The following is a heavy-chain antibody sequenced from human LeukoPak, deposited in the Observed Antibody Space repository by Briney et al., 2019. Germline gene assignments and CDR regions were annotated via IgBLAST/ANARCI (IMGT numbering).Heavy chain of an antibody. CDR2: IYYSGTT. V-gene: IGHV4-39*07. CDR1: GGSISSRTYY. CDR3: AKGAGGFSYYNWFDP. D-gene: IGHD5-18*01. Sequence: PSETLSLTCTVSGGSISSRTYYWGWIRQPPGKGLEWIGTIYYSGTTYYNPSLKSRVTISLDTSKNQFSLKLSSVTAADTAIYYCAKGAGGFSYYNWFDPWGQGTLVTVSS. J-gene: IGHJ5*02.